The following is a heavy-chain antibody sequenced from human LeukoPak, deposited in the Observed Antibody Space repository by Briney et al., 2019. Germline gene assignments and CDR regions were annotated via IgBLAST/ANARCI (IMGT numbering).Heavy chain of an antibody. CDR3: ARDYRELLRDLSGGPSLYYYYYGMDV. CDR2: IYYSGST. V-gene: IGHV4-61*01. D-gene: IGHD1-26*01. Sequence: SETLSLTCTVSGGSVSSGSYYWSWIRQPPGKGLEWIGYIYYSGSTNYNPSLKSRVTISVDTSKNQFSLKLSSVTAADTAVYYCARDYRELLRDLSGGPSLYYYYYGMDVWGQGTTVTVSS. CDR1: GGSVSSGSYY. J-gene: IGHJ6*02.